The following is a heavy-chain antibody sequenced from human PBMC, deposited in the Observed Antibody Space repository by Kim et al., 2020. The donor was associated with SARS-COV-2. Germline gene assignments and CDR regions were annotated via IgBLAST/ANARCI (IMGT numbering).Heavy chain of an antibody. Sequence: YADSVKGRFTISRDNSKNTLYLQMNSLRAEDTAVYYCAKDPTTLIVGAAIWGQGTMVTVSS. D-gene: IGHD1-26*01. J-gene: IGHJ3*02. CDR3: AKDPTTLIVGAAI. V-gene: IGHV3-23*01.